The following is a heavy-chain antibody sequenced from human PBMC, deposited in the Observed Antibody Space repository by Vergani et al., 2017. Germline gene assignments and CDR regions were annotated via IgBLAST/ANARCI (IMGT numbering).Heavy chain of an antibody. V-gene: IGHV4-59*08. D-gene: IGHD3-10*01. Sequence: QVQLQESGPGLVKPSETLSLTCAVSGGSISSYYWSWIRQPPGKGLEWIGYIYYSGSTNYNPSLKSRVTISVDTSKNQFSLKLSSVTAADTAVYYCARMVRGVIAFDYWGQGTLVTVSS. CDR1: GGSISSYY. CDR3: ARMVRGVIAFDY. J-gene: IGHJ4*02. CDR2: IYYSGST.